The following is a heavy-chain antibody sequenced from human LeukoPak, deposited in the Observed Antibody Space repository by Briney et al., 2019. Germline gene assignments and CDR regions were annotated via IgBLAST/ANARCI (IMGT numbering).Heavy chain of an antibody. CDR3: ARERWHCRVNCYSVYYYALDV. J-gene: IGHJ6*02. CDR2: ISYDGSNK. CDR1: GFTFSGYP. Sequence: GGSLRLSCAASGFTFSGYPIHWVRQAPGKGLEWVAVISYDGSNKYYADSVKGRFTISRDNSKNTLYLQMNSLRAEDTAEYYCARERWHCRVNCYSVYYYALDVWGQGTTVTVSS. D-gene: IGHD2-15*01. V-gene: IGHV3-30-3*01.